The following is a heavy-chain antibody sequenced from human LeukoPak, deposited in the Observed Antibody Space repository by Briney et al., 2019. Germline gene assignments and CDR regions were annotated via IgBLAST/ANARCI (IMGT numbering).Heavy chain of an antibody. CDR2: IYSGGST. D-gene: IGHD2-2*01. CDR1: GFTVSSNY. CDR3: ASSPAYCSSTSCQLDY. V-gene: IGHV3-53*01. Sequence: GGSLRLSCAASGFTVSSNYMSWVRPAPGKGLEWVSVIYSGGSTYYADSVKGRFTISRDNSKTTLYLQMNSLRAEDTAVYYCASSPAYCSSTSCQLDYWGQGTLVTVSS. J-gene: IGHJ4*02.